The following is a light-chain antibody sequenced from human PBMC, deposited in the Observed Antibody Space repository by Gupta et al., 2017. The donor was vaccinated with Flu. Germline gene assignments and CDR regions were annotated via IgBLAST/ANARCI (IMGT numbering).Light chain of an antibody. CDR2: GAS. V-gene: IGKV3-20*01. Sequence: EIVLPQSPGTLSLSPGERATLPCRASQSVSSSYLAWYQQKAGQAPRLLIFGASSRANSIPDRFSGSGSCTDFTLTISRLEPEDFSVYYCQQYSSSPGFTFGPGTKVDIK. J-gene: IGKJ3*01. CDR3: QQYSSSPGFT. CDR1: QSVSSSY.